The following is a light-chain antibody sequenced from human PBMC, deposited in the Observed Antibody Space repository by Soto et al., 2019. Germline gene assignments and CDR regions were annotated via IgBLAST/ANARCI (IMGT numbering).Light chain of an antibody. CDR1: QSVSNTY. CDR2: DAS. V-gene: IGKV3-20*01. CDR3: QQYGRSPGLFT. Sequence: EIVLTQSPGTLSLSPGERATLSCSASQSVSNTYLAWYQQKPGQAPRLLIYDASSRATGIPDRFSGSGSGTDFTLTISSLEPEDFAGYYCQQYGRSPGLFTFGPGTKVDIK. J-gene: IGKJ3*01.